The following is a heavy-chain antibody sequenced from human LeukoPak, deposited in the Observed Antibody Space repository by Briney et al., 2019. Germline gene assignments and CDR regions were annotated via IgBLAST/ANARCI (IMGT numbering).Heavy chain of an antibody. J-gene: IGHJ3*02. CDR3: ARGDVDTTMVDAFDI. CDR2: INPNSGVT. CDR1: GYTFTGYY. D-gene: IGHD5-18*01. Sequence: SVEVSCKASGYTFTGYYMHWVRQAPGQGLEWMGWINPNSGVTNYAQKFQGRVTMTRDTSISTAYMELSRLRSDDTAVYYCARGDVDTTMVDAFDIWGQGTMATVSS. V-gene: IGHV1-2*02.